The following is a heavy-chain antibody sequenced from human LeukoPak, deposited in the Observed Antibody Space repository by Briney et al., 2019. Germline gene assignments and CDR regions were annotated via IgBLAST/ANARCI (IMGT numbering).Heavy chain of an antibody. CDR1: GFTLSSYA. J-gene: IGHJ4*02. CDR3: AKGEDYYDSSGLFDY. D-gene: IGHD3-22*01. CDR2: ISGRGDST. V-gene: IGHV3-23*01. Sequence: GGSLRLSCAASGFTLSSYAMSWVRQAPGKGLEWVSSISGRGDSTYYADSVKGRFTISRDNSKNTLCLQMNSLRAEDTAVYYCAKGEDYYDSSGLFDYWGQGTLVTVSS.